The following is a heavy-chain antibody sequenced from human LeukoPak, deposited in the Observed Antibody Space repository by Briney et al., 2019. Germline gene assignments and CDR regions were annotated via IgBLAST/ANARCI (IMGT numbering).Heavy chain of an antibody. D-gene: IGHD3-22*01. CDR3: ARDSRDYDSSGYPSPFDY. J-gene: IGHJ4*02. Sequence: GGSLRLFCAASGFPFSSFSMNGVRQAPGKGVEYVSSISSSSSYIYSADSVKGRFTISRDNAKNSRYLQMNSLRAEDTAVYYCARDSRDYDSSGYPSPFDYWGQGTLVTVSS. CDR2: ISSSSSYI. CDR1: GFPFSSFS. V-gene: IGHV3-21*01.